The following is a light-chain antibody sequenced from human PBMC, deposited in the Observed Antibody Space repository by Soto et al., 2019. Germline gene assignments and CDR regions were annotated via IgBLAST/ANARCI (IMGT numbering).Light chain of an antibody. V-gene: IGKV1-39*01. Sequence: DIQMTQSPSSLSASIGDRVTITCRASQTISNYLNWYQQKPGKAPNLRIYGTSSLQSGVSSSFSGSGSGTDFTLTISSLEPEDYATYYCQQSHSFPFTFGPGTKVDVK. CDR3: QQSHSFPFT. CDR1: QTISNY. J-gene: IGKJ3*01. CDR2: GTS.